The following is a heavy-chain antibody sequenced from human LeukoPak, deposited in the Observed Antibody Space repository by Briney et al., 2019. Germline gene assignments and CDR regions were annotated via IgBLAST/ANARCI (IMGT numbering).Heavy chain of an antibody. CDR2: INPNSGGT. V-gene: IGHV1-2*02. Sequence: ASVKVSCKASGYTFTGYYMHWMRQAPGQGLEWMGWINPNSGGTNYAQKFQGRVTMTRDTSISTAYMELSRLRSDDTAVYYCARGIAAAGTDWFDPWGQGTLVTVSS. CDR1: GYTFTGYY. CDR3: ARGIAAAGTDWFDP. D-gene: IGHD6-13*01. J-gene: IGHJ5*02.